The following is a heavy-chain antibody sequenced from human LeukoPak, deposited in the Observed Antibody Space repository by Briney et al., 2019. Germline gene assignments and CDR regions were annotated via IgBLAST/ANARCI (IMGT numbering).Heavy chain of an antibody. V-gene: IGHV4-59*01. D-gene: IGHD3-22*01. J-gene: IGHJ4*02. Sequence: PETLSLTCTVSGGSINTYYWSWIRQPRGKGLEWIGYVYYSGSTNYNPSLKSRVTISLDTSNNQFSLKLSSVTAADTAVYYCARNRGCYYDSSGYRRPYFDYWGQGILVSVSS. CDR3: ARNRGCYYDSSGYRRPYFDY. CDR1: GGSINTYY. CDR2: VYYSGST.